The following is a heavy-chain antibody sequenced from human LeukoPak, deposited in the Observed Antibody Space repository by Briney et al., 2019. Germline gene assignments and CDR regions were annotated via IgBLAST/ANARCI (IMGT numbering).Heavy chain of an antibody. CDR1: GLNFSIFG. V-gene: IGHV3-30*18. D-gene: IGHD3-22*01. Sequence: PGKSLRLSCAVSGLNFSIFGIHWARHAPGKALEWLAFILFDGNNTCYADSVKGRFTISRDNSKNTLYLHVNSLRADDTAVYYCAKGRAKYYYDSTAYYILDFWGQGTLVTVSS. CDR3: AKGRAKYYYDSTAYYILDF. J-gene: IGHJ4*02. CDR2: ILFDGNNT.